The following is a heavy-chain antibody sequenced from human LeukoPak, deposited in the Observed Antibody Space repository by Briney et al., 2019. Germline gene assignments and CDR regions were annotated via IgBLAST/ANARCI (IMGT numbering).Heavy chain of an antibody. CDR3: ARLSSLDAFDI. D-gene: IGHD2-2*01. CDR1: GGSISAYY. Sequence: PSETLFLTCTVSGGSISAYYWSWIREPPGKGLEWIGYISYSGSTKYNPSLKSRVTISVDTSKNQFSLKLSSVTAADTAVYYCARLSSLDAFDIWGQGTMVTVSS. J-gene: IGHJ3*02. CDR2: ISYSGST. V-gene: IGHV4-59*01.